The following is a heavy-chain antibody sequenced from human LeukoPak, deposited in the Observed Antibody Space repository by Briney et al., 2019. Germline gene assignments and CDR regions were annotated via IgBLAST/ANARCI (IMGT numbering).Heavy chain of an antibody. V-gene: IGHV3-30*18. CDR3: AKDPGYCSGGSCKESYYFDY. CDR2: ISYDGSNK. CDR1: GGSISSST. Sequence: TLSLTCTVSGGSISSSTWWSWVRQPPGKGLEWVAVISYDGSNKYYADSVKGRFTISRDNSKNTLYLQMNSLRAEDTAVYYCAKDPGYCSGGSCKESYYFDYWGQGTLVTVSS. J-gene: IGHJ4*02. D-gene: IGHD2-15*01.